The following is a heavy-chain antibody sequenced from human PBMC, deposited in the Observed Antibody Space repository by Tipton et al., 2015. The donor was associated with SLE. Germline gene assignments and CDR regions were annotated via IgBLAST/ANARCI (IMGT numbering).Heavy chain of an antibody. V-gene: IGHV1-18*01. D-gene: IGHD3-3*01. CDR2: ITTYDRSA. CDR1: GYPFTSYG. CDR3: ASLFYDFWIDKEVFDY. Sequence: QLVQSGAEVKKPGASVKVSCRASGYPFTSYGITWVRHVPGQGLEWVGWITTYDRSASSAQKFQGRVTMTTDTSSTAYMELRSLRSDDTAVYYCASLFYDFWIDKEVFDYWGQGTLVTVSS. J-gene: IGHJ4*02.